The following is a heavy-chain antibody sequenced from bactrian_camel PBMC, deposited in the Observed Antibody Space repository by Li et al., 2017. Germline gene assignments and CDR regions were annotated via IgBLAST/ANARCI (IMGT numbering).Heavy chain of an antibody. CDR2: IDNAGSA. J-gene: IGHJ4*01. CDR3: AAGWAQGSACWYGGPPRWHY. D-gene: IGHD5*01. CDR1: EHTYSRYH. V-gene: IGHV3S55*01. Sequence: HVQLVESGGGSVQAGGSLRLSCTAREHTYSRYHMGWFRQLPGKEREGVAAIDNAGSATYTYAVQGRFTISKDSAKNTLYLQMNDLKVEDTAMYYCAAGWAQGSACWYGGPPRWHYQGQGTQVTVS.